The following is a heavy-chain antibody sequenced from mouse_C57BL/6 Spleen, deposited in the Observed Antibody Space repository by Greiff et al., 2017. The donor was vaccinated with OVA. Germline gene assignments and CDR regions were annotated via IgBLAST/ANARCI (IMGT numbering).Heavy chain of an antibody. CDR2: IYPRSGNT. D-gene: IGHD2-5*01. Sequence: QVQLKESGAELARPGASVKLSCKASGYTFTSYGISWVKQRTGQGLEWIGEIYPRSGNTYYNEKFKGKATLTADKSSSTAYMELRSLTSEDSAVYFCAREDYSNYEGDFFAYWGQGTLVTVSA. J-gene: IGHJ3*01. CDR1: GYTFTSYG. CDR3: AREDYSNYEGDFFAY. V-gene: IGHV1-81*01.